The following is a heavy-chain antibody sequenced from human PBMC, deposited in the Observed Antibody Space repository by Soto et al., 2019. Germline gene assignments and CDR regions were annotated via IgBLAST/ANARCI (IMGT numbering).Heavy chain of an antibody. CDR1: GFSLSDSGVG. V-gene: IGHV2-5*02. Sequence: QITLKESGPTLVKPTQTLKQTCTFSGFSLSDSGVGVGWIRQPPGKALEWLALIFWDDDKRYSPSLRTRLTITKDTAKNQVFLKMTNMDPVDTVTYYCAHSGQWQPLDYWGQGTLVNVSS. CDR2: IFWDDDK. J-gene: IGHJ4*02. D-gene: IGHD6-19*01. CDR3: AHSGQWQPLDY.